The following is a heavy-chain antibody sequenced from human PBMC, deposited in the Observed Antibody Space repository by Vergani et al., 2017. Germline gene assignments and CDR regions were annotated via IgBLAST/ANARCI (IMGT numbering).Heavy chain of an antibody. CDR3: ARHLAGLAPGTYYSSSWYDAFDI. D-gene: IGHD6-13*01. J-gene: IGHJ3*02. CDR2: ISGSGGST. CDR1: GFTFSSYA. Sequence: EVQLLESGGGLVQPGGSLRLSCAASGFTFSSYAMSWVRQAPGKGLEWVSAISGSGGSTYYADSVKGRFTISRDNSKNTLYLQMNSLRAEDTAVYYCARHLAGLAPGTYYSSSWYDAFDIWGQGTMVTVSS. V-gene: IGHV3-23*01.